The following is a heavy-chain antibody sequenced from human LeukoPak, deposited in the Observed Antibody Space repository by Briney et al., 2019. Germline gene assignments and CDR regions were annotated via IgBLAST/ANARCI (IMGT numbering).Heavy chain of an antibody. CDR3: ARVVAATMDAFDI. D-gene: IGHD2-15*01. CDR2: INPNSGGT. J-gene: IGHJ3*02. Sequence: ASVKVSCKASGYTFTGYYMHWVRQAPGQGLEWMGWINPNSGGTNYAQKFQGRVTMTRDTSISTAYMELSRLRSDDTAVYYCARVVAATMDAFDIWGQGTMVTVSS. V-gene: IGHV1-2*02. CDR1: GYTFTGYY.